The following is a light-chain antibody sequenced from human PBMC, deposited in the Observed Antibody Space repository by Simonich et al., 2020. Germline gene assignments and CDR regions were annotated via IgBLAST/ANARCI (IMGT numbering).Light chain of an antibody. J-gene: IGKJ1*01. CDR3: QQYYSTPLT. Sequence: DIVMTQSPDSLAVSLGERATINCKSSQSVLYSSNNKNYLAWYQQKPGQPPKLLIYWAPTRESGVPDRFIGSGSGTDFTLTISSLQAEDVAVYYCQQYYSTPLTFGQGTKVEIK. CDR2: WAP. CDR1: QSVLYSSNNKNY. V-gene: IGKV4-1*01.